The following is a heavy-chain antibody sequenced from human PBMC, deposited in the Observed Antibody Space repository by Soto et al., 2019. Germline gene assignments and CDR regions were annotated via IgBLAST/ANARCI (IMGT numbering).Heavy chain of an antibody. CDR1: GVSISSGNW. Sequence: SETLSLTCAVSGVSISSGNWWTWVRQTPQRGLEYIGEIFHDGTANYYPSFERRVAISVDTSKNQFSLKLTSVTAADTAVYYCARLDNDDYQGQWFDPWGQGTLVTVSS. V-gene: IGHV4-4*02. J-gene: IGHJ5*02. CDR3: ARLDNDDYQGQWFDP. D-gene: IGHD4-17*01. CDR2: IFHDGTA.